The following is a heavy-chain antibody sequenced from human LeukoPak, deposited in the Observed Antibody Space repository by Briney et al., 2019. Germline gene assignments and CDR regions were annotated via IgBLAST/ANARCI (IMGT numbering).Heavy chain of an antibody. CDR1: GYTFTSYD. Sequence: ASVKVSCEASGYTFTSYDINWVRQATGQGLEWMGWMNPNSGNTGYAQKFQGRVTITRNTSISTAYMELSSLRSEDTAVYYCARRGQYYYMDVWGKGTTVTVSS. V-gene: IGHV1-8*03. J-gene: IGHJ6*03. CDR2: MNPNSGNT. CDR3: ARRGQYYYMDV.